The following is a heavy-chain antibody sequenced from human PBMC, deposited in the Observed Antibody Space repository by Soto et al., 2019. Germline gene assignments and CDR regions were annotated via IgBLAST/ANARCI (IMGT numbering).Heavy chain of an antibody. CDR3: AYCGGDWDFGQRV. CDR1: GGTFSSYA. CDR2: SIPIFGTA. D-gene: IGHD2-21*02. J-gene: IGHJ4*02. Sequence: QVQLVQSGAEVKKPGSSVKVSCKASGGTFSSYAISWVRQAPGQGLEWMGGSIPIFGTANYAQKFKGSVTISADEAESTADIELSSLRAAERSVYCCAYCGGDWDFGQRVGGQGCLVPFSS. V-gene: IGHV1-69*01.